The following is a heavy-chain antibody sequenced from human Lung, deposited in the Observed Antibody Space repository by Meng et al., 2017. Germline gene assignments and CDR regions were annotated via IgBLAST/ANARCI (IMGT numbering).Heavy chain of an antibody. Sequence: QVHPVQSGAEVKKPGAAVKVSCKSSDYTLTGYGVSWVPQAPGQGLEWMAWLGAHDGDRSHAPRFQGRVTVTADRLTATSFMELRNLRYDDTAVYYCARGTPGRSYSDFWGQGTLVTVSS. D-gene: IGHD3-10*01. CDR1: DYTLTGYG. CDR3: ARGTPGRSYSDF. V-gene: IGHV1-18*04. J-gene: IGHJ4*02. CDR2: LGAHDGDR.